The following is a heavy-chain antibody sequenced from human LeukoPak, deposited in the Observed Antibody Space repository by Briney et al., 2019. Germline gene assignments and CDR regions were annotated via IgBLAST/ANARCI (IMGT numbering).Heavy chain of an antibody. D-gene: IGHD2-2*02. CDR2: IIPIFGTA. CDR3: ARVGVPAAIPNPKYYYYYYYMDV. J-gene: IGHJ6*03. V-gene: IGHV1-69*05. CDR1: GGTFSSYA. Sequence: SVKVSCKASGGTFSSYAISWVRQAPGQWLEWMGGIIPIFGTANYAQKFQGRVTITTDESTSTAYMELSSLRSEDTAVYYCARVGVPAAIPNPKYYYYYYYMDVWGKGTTVTVSS.